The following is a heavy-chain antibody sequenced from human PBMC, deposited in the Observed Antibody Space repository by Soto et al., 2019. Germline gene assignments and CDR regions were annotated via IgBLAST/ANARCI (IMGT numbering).Heavy chain of an antibody. V-gene: IGHV6-1*01. Sequence: SQPLSLTCALSGDSVSSNSAAWTWIRQSPSRGLEWLGRTYYRSKWYNDYAVSVKSRITINPDTSKNQFSLQLNSVTPEDTAVYYCARLRVGSYGLLYGMDVWGQGTTVTVSS. CDR3: ARLRVGSYGLLYGMDV. J-gene: IGHJ6*02. D-gene: IGHD5-18*01. CDR2: TYYRSKWYN. CDR1: GDSVSSNSAA.